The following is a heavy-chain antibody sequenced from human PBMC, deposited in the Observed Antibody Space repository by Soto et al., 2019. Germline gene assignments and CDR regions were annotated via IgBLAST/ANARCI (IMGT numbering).Heavy chain of an antibody. CDR2: ISSSSSYI. D-gene: IGHD2-2*01. J-gene: IGHJ4*02. CDR3: ARVVVVVPAASYDY. Sequence: GGSLRLSCAASGFTFSSYSMNWVRQAPGKGLEWVSSISSSSSYIYYADSVKGRFTISRDNAKNSLYLQMNSLRAEDTAVYYCARVVVVVPAASYDYWGQGTLVTVSS. V-gene: IGHV3-21*01. CDR1: GFTFSSYS.